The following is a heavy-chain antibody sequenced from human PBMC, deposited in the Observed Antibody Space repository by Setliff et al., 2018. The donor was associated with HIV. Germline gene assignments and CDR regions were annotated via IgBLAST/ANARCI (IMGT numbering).Heavy chain of an antibody. CDR1: GYTFASYY. J-gene: IGHJ6*02. CDR2: INPSGGST. V-gene: IGHV1-46*01. CDR3: ARTYYNFWRGDYYYYGMDV. Sequence: AASVKVSCKASGYTFASYYMHWVRQAPGQGLEWMGIINPSGGSTSYEQKFQGRVTMTRDTSTSTVYMELSSLRSEDTTVYYCARTYYNFWRGDYYYYGMDVWGQGTTVTVSS. D-gene: IGHD3-3*01.